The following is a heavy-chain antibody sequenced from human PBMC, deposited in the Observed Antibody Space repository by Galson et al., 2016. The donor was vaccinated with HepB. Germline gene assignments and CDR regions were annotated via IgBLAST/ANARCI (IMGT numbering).Heavy chain of an antibody. CDR1: GYSFTSYW. D-gene: IGHD2-21*02. V-gene: IGHV5-51*01. Sequence: QSGAEVKKPGESLKISCKGSGYSFTSYWIGWVRQMPGKGLEWMGIIYPDDSETRYSPSFQGQVTISVDKSTSTAYLQWSSLKASDSAMYYCARPSRILVVTAIRHFYTGLDVWGQGTTVTVSS. CDR2: IYPDDSET. CDR3: ARPSRILVVTAIRHFYTGLDV. J-gene: IGHJ6*02.